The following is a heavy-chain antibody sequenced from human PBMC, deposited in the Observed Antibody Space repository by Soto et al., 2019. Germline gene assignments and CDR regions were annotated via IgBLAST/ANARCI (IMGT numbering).Heavy chain of an antibody. D-gene: IGHD1-7*01. Sequence: SETLSLTCTVSGGSISSYYWSWIRQPPGKGLEWIGYIYYSGSTNYNPSLKSRVTISVDTSKNQFSLKLSSVTAADTAVYYCARTARLELQIDYWGQGTLVTVSS. CDR2: IYYSGST. V-gene: IGHV4-59*01. J-gene: IGHJ4*02. CDR3: ARTARLELQIDY. CDR1: GGSISSYY.